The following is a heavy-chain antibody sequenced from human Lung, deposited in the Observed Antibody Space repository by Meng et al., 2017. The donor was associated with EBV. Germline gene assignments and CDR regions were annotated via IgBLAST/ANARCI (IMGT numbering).Heavy chain of an antibody. CDR1: GGSVISGGYY. Sequence: QGHLQGSGPGLVQPSKPLSLTCTVSGGSVISGGYYWSWIRQQPGQGLEWIGYIYYTGSSFYNPSLKSRVTISVDTSKNQFSLNLSSVTAADTAVYYCANAGRFGESLGDYWGQGILVTVSS. CDR3: ANAGRFGESLGDY. CDR2: IYYTGSS. J-gene: IGHJ4*02. D-gene: IGHD3-10*01. V-gene: IGHV4-31*03.